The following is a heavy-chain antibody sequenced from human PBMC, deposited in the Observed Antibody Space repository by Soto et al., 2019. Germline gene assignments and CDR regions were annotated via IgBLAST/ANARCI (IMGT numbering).Heavy chain of an antibody. CDR3: ARAPLVREDAFDL. D-gene: IGHD1-26*01. J-gene: IGHJ3*01. CDR2: ISDGRSN. CDR1: GASIYTYC. V-gene: IGHV4-59*08. Sequence: SETLSLTWNVSGASIYTYCWNWIRQSPGKGLEWIGYISDGRSNNYNPSLESRVTISLDTPKKQVSLKLSSVTAADTAVYFCARAPLVREDAFDLWGQGIVVTVSS.